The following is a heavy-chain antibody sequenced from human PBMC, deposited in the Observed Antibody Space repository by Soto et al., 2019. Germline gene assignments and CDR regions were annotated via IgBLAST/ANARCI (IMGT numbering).Heavy chain of an antibody. J-gene: IGHJ4*02. CDR2: ISSSSSYI. D-gene: IGHD6-19*01. Sequence: PGGSLRLSCAASGFTFSSYSMNWVRQAPGKGLEWVSSISSSSSYIYYADSVKGRFTISRDNAKNSLYLQMNSLRAEDTAVYYCARDASRAVAGTDGSEFDYWGQGTLVTVSS. V-gene: IGHV3-21*01. CDR3: ARDASRAVAGTDGSEFDY. CDR1: GFTFSSYS.